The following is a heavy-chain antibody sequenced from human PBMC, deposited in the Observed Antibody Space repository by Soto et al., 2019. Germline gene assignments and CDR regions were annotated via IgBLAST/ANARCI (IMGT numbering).Heavy chain of an antibody. CDR1: GFTFSSYE. CDR2: ISSSGSTI. J-gene: IGHJ6*02. Sequence: PGGSLRLSCAASGFTFSSYEMNWVRQAPGKGLEWVSYISSSGSTIYYADSVKGRFTISRDNAKNSLYLQMNGLRAEDTAVYYCARQIPEYYGMDVWGQGTTVTVSS. D-gene: IGHD2-2*02. CDR3: ARQIPEYYGMDV. V-gene: IGHV3-48*03.